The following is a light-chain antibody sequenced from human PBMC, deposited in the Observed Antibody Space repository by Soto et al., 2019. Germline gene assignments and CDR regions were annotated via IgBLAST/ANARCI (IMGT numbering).Light chain of an antibody. CDR1: QSVSSD. CDR3: QQYNKWRT. Sequence: DIVMTQSPATLSVSPGERATLSCRASQSVSSDLGWYQQKPGQAPKLLIYGASTRATGVPARFSGSGSGTEFTLTISSLQSEDSAXXYCQQYNKWRTFGQGTKVDIK. J-gene: IGKJ1*01. V-gene: IGKV3-15*01. CDR2: GAS.